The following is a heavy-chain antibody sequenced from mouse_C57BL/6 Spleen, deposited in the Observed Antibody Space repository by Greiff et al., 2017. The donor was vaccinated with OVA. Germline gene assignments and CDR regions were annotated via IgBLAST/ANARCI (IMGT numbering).Heavy chain of an antibody. J-gene: IGHJ4*01. CDR2: ISSGGSYT. CDR1: GFTFSSYG. Sequence: EVHLVESGGDLVKPGGSLKLSCAASGFTFSSYGMSWVRQTPDKRLEWVATISSGGSYTYYPDSVKGRFTISRDNAKNTLYLQMSSLKAEDTAMYYCARQNYGSRPGAMDYWGQGTSVTVSS. V-gene: IGHV5-6*01. D-gene: IGHD1-1*01. CDR3: ARQNYGSRPGAMDY.